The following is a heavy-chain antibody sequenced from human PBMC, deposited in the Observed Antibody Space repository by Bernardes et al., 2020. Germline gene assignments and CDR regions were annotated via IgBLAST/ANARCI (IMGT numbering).Heavy chain of an antibody. V-gene: IGHV1-3*01. D-gene: IGHD6-25*01. CDR1: GYTFTSYA. CDR3: VREPQYISGRYYGMDV. J-gene: IGHJ6*04. Sequence: ASVKVSCKASGYTFTSYAMHWVRQAPGQGLEWLGWISGGSGNTRYSQKFEGRVTMRRDPSASTGYMELRGLTSEDTAVYYCVREPQYISGRYYGMDVWGKGTSITV. CDR2: ISGGSGNT.